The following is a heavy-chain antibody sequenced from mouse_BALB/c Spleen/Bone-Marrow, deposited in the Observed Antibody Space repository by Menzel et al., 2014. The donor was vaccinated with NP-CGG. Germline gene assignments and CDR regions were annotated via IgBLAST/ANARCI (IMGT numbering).Heavy chain of an antibody. V-gene: IGHV2-9*02. Sequence: VQLVESGPGLVAPSQSLSITCTVSGFSLTSYGVHWVRQPPGKGLEWLGVIWAGGSTNYNSALMSRLSISKDNSKSQVFLKMSSLQTDDTAMYYCARDRGTTRAMDYWGQGTSVTVSS. CDR1: GFSLTSYG. J-gene: IGHJ4*01. D-gene: IGHD1-1*01. CDR3: ARDRGTTRAMDY. CDR2: IWAGGST.